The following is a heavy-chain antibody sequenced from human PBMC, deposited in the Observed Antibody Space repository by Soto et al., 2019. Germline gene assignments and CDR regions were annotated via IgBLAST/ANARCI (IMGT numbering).Heavy chain of an antibody. CDR3: AKSQIGAAQYGDY. D-gene: IGHD6-13*01. J-gene: IGHJ4*02. Sequence: EVQLLESGGGLVQPGGSLRLSCAASAFTFSNYAMNSVRQAPGKGLEWVSAITGSGFTTYYADSVKGRFTISRDNSKNTLYTQMNNLRAEDTAVYYCAKSQIGAAQYGDYWGQGTLVTVSS. CDR2: ITGSGFTT. CDR1: AFTFSNYA. V-gene: IGHV3-23*01.